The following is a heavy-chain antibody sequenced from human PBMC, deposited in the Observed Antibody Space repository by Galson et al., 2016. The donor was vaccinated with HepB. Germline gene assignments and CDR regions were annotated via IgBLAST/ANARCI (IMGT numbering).Heavy chain of an antibody. V-gene: IGHV4-59*01. CDR1: GGSFTAYS. CDR2: FLYTGNT. Sequence: SETLSLTCAVYGGSFTAYSWGWIRQPPGKGLEWIGYFLYTGNTNYNPSLKSRVAISVDTSKNQVSLNLTSVTAADTAVYYWARGATESWILGYYLDNWGPGSLVTVSS. CDR3: ARGATESWILGYYLDN. D-gene: IGHD5-12*01. J-gene: IGHJ4*02.